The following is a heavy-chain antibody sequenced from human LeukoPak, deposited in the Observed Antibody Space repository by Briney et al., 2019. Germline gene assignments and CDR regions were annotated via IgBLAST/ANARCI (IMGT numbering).Heavy chain of an antibody. CDR3: ARVGGNLIAPI. CDR1: GGSFSGYY. CDR2: INHSGST. D-gene: IGHD4-23*01. J-gene: IGHJ3*02. V-gene: IGHV4-34*01. Sequence: SETLSLTCAVYGGSFSGYYWSWIRQPPGKGLEWIGEINHSGSTNYNPPLMSRVTISVDRSKTQFSLKLSSLTAADTAVYYCARVGGNLIAPIWGQGTMVTVSS.